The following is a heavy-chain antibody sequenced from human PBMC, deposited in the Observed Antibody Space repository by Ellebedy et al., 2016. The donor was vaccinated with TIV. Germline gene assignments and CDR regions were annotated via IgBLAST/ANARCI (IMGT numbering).Heavy chain of an antibody. D-gene: IGHD3-3*01. V-gene: IGHV3-64D*06. CDR3: VKSWSGHYQYGMDV. Sequence: PGGSLRLSCSPSGFIFSSYAMYWVRQAPGKGLEDVSAITSDGRGTYYVDAVKGRFTISRDNSKNTLYLQMSSLRSEDTAVYYCVKSWSGHYQYGMDVWGQGTTVTVSS. J-gene: IGHJ6*02. CDR1: GFIFSSYA. CDR2: ITSDGRGT.